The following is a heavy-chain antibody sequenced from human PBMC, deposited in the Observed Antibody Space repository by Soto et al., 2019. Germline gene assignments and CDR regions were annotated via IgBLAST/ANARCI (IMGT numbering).Heavy chain of an antibody. D-gene: IGHD1-26*01. CDR1: GFTFRLYS. J-gene: IGHJ4*01. V-gene: IGHV3-21*01. CDR3: ARAVENGKHSYVY. CDR2: ISDNGKYI. Sequence: GGSLRLSCAASGFTFRLYSLNWVRQAPGKGLEWVSSISDNGKYIYYADSVKGRFTISRDNAKNSLYLQMNSLRAEDTAVYYCARAVENGKHSYVYWGHGTLFTSPQ.